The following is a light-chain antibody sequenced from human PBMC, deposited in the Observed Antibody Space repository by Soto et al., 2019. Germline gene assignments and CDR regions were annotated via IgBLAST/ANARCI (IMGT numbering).Light chain of an antibody. CDR2: AAS. CDR3: QQYNNWTYT. V-gene: IGKV3-15*01. J-gene: IGKJ2*01. Sequence: EIAMTQSAATLSVSPGERGTLSCRASQSVSSNLAWYQQKPGQAPRLLIYAASARATGIPARFSGSGSGTDFTLTISSLQSEDFAVYYCQQYNNWTYTFGQGTKVDIK. CDR1: QSVSSN.